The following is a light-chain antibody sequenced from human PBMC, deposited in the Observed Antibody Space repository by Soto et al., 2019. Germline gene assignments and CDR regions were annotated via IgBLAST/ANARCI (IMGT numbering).Light chain of an antibody. J-gene: IGLJ1*01. Sequence: QSALTQPGSVSGSPGQSVTISCTGTSSDVGGYNYVSWYQQHPGKAPKVMIYDVSDRPSGVPDRFSGSKSGNTASLTISGLQAEDEADYYCCSYAGSPRYVLGAGTKLTVL. V-gene: IGLV2-11*01. CDR1: SSDVGGYNY. CDR3: CSYAGSPRYV. CDR2: DVS.